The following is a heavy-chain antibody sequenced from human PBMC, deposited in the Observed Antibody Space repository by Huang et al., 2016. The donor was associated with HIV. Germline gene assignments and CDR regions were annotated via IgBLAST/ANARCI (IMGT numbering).Heavy chain of an antibody. CDR2: ISYDGRSQ. Sequence: QVHLVESGGGVVQPGGSLRLFCAASGFKLSGFGMHWVGQAPGKGLKWVAVISYDGRSQFYTDSVKGRFTISRDNSDNTLSLQMKGLRPDDTAVYYCAKESRWFSDFDHWGQGVLVSVSS. D-gene: IGHD2-15*01. J-gene: IGHJ4*02. CDR3: AKESRWFSDFDH. V-gene: IGHV3-30*18. CDR1: GFKLSGFG.